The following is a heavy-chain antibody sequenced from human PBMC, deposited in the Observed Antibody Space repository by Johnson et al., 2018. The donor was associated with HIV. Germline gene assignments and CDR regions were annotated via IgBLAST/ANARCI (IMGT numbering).Heavy chain of an antibody. D-gene: IGHD1-26*01. CDR1: GFTFDDYG. V-gene: IGHV3-20*04. Sequence: EKLVESGGGLVKPGGSLRLFCAASGFTFDDYGMSWVRQAPGKGLEWVSGINWNGGSTYYADSVTGRFTISRDNSKNTLFLQMDSLRADDTAVYYCAREGVSGSYYDAFDLWGQGTMVTVSS. CDR2: INWNGGST. J-gene: IGHJ3*01. CDR3: AREGVSGSYYDAFDL.